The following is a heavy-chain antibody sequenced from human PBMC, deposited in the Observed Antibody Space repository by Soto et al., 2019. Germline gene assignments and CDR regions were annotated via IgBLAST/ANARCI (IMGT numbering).Heavy chain of an antibody. CDR3: TRDPATYSSGYDY. D-gene: IGHD6-19*01. Sequence: ASVKVSCKASGYTFSSYAIHWVRQAPGQRLEWMGWINAGNGDTRYSQKHQGRITITRDTSATTAFVELNSLTSEDTALYYCTRDPATYSSGYDYWG. V-gene: IGHV1-3*01. CDR1: GYTFSSYA. J-gene: IGHJ4*01. CDR2: INAGNGDT.